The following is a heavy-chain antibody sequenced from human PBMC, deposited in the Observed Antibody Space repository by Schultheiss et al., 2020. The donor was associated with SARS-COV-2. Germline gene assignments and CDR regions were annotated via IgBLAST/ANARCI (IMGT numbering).Heavy chain of an antibody. CDR3: AREGYCSSTSCYSWLYYYYMDV. J-gene: IGHJ6*03. CDR2: IYTSGST. Sequence: SETLSLTCTVSGGSISSYYWSWIRQPDGKGLEWIGRIYTSGSTNYNPSLKSRVTMSVDTSKNQFSLKLSSVTAADTAVYYCAREGYCSSTSCYSWLYYYYMDVWGKGTTVTVSS. D-gene: IGHD2-2*02. V-gene: IGHV4-4*07. CDR1: GGSISSYY.